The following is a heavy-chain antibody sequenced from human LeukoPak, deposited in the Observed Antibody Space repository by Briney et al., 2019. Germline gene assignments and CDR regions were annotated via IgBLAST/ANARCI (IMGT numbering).Heavy chain of an antibody. J-gene: IGHJ4*02. Sequence: GGSLRLSCAASGFTFSDNYMSWIRQAPGRGLEWVSYISSSGSTIYYADSVKGRFTISRDNAKNSLYLQMNSLRAEDTAAYYCARVMRWELHGGLDYWGQGTLVTVSS. D-gene: IGHD1-26*01. CDR1: GFTFSDNY. CDR2: ISSSGSTI. CDR3: ARVMRWELHGGLDY. V-gene: IGHV3-11*01.